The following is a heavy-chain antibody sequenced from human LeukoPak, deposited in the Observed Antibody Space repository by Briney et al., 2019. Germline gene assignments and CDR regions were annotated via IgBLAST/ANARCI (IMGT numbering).Heavy chain of an antibody. D-gene: IGHD2-15*01. Sequence: SETLSLTCTVSGGSISSYYWSWIRQPAGKGLEWIGRIYTSGSTNYNPSLKSRVTMSVDTSKNQFSLKLSSVTAADTAVYYCATSDYSGAWFDPWGQGALVTVSS. CDR1: GGSISSYY. J-gene: IGHJ5*02. CDR2: IYTSGST. V-gene: IGHV4-4*07. CDR3: ATSDYSGAWFDP.